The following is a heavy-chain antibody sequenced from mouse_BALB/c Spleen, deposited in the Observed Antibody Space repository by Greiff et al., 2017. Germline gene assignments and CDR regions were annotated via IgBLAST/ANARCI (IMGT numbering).Heavy chain of an antibody. CDR3: ARSYYGSRNYAMDY. Sequence: EVQLVESGGGLVQPGGSRKLSCAASGFTFSSFGMHWVRQAPEKGLEWVAYISSGSSTIYYADTVKGRFTISRDNPKNTLFLQMTSLRSEDTAMYYCARSYYGSRNYAMDYWGQGTSVTVSS. CDR2: ISSGSSTI. J-gene: IGHJ4*01. V-gene: IGHV5-17*02. CDR1: GFTFSSFG. D-gene: IGHD1-1*01.